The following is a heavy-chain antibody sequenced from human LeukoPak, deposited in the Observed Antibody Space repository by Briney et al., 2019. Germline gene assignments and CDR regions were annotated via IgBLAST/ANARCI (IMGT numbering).Heavy chain of an antibody. J-gene: IGHJ4*02. Sequence: GGSLRLSCSASGFTFSSYAMHWVRQAPGKGLEWVGRIKSKTDGGTTDYAAPVKGRFTISRDDSKNTLYLQMNSLKTEDTAVYYCTTESLVGVNYYDSSGNFDYWGQGTLVTVSS. CDR2: IKSKTDGGTT. D-gene: IGHD3-22*01. CDR3: TTESLVGVNYYDSSGNFDY. CDR1: GFTFSSYA. V-gene: IGHV3-15*01.